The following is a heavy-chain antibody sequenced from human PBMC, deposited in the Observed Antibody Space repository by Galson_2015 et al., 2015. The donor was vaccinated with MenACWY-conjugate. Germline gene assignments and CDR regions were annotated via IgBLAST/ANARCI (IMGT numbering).Heavy chain of an antibody. J-gene: IGHJ5*02. V-gene: IGHV3-15*01. D-gene: IGHD2-15*01. Sequence: SLRLSCATSGLTFSNVWMSWVRRAPGKGLEWVARIKCRTDGGTTDYATPVKGRFTILRDGSAKTLYLQMNSLKIEDTAMYFCTRDRDVGGSPWWFGPWGQGTLVTVSS. CDR2: IKCRTDGGTT. CDR3: TRDRDVGGSPWWFGP. CDR1: GLTFSNVW.